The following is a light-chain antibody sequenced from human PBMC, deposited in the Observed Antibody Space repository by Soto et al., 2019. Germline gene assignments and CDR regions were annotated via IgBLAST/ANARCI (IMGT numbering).Light chain of an antibody. V-gene: IGLV2-8*01. CDR3: ATWDDSVNGWV. CDR1: SSDIGGYNS. CDR2: DVT. Sequence: QSALTQSPSASGSPGQSVTISCTGTSSDIGGYNSVSWYQQHPGKAPKVMIYDVTKRPSGVPDRFSGSKSGNTASLTVSALQAEDEADYYCATWDDSVNGWVCGGGTKLTVL. J-gene: IGLJ3*02.